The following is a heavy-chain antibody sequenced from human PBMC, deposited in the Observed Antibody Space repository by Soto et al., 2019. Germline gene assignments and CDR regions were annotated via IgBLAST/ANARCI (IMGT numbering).Heavy chain of an antibody. CDR1: GGTFSSYA. CDR2: IIPLSGTA. Sequence: ASVKVSCKASGGTFSSYAINGVRQAPGQGLEWMGGIIPLSGTANYAQKFQGRVTITADKSTSTAYMELSSPRSEDTAVYYCARAPGKYDFWSHYGMDVCGQGTTVTVSS. V-gene: IGHV1-69*06. D-gene: IGHD3-3*01. J-gene: IGHJ6*02. CDR3: ARAPGKYDFWSHYGMDV.